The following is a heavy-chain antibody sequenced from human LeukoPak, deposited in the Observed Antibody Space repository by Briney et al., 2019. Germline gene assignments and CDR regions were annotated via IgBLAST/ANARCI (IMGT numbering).Heavy chain of an antibody. CDR3: ARSRVQMTTRRADY. V-gene: IGHV1-18*01. CDR2: ISTYSGDT. D-gene: IGHD5-24*01. CDR1: GYTFFDHG. J-gene: IGHJ4*02. Sequence: APVKVSCKASGYTFFDHGFSWVRQAPGQGLEWMGWISTYSGDTKYAQKFQVRVTLTTDTSTSTAYMELRSLRSDDTAVYYCARSRVQMTTRRADYWGQGTLVTVSS.